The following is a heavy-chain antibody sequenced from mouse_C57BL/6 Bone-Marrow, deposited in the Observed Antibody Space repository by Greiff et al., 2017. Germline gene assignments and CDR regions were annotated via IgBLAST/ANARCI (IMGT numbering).Heavy chain of an antibody. CDR1: GFTFSDYG. CDR2: ISSGSSTI. J-gene: IGHJ4*01. Sequence: DVKLVESGGGLVKPGGSLKLSCAASGFTFSDYGMHWVRQAPEKGLEWVAYISSGSSTIYYAGTVKGRFTISRDNAKNTLFLQMTSLRSEDTAMYYCARLNAMDYWGQGTSVTVSS. V-gene: IGHV5-17*01. CDR3: ARLNAMDY.